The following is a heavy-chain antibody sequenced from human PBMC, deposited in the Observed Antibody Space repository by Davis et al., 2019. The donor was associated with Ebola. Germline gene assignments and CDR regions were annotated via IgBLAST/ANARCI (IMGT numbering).Heavy chain of an antibody. Sequence: ASVTVSCKASGCTFSSYFISWVRQAPGQGLEWMGIINPYGGSTGYAQNFQGRVAMTTDTSTSTVHMELRSRRSDDRAVYSCARGVKCLDYWGQGTLVTVSS. CDR3: ARGVKCLDY. D-gene: IGHD2-2*01. CDR1: GCTFSSYF. CDR2: INPYGGST. J-gene: IGHJ4*02. V-gene: IGHV1-46*01.